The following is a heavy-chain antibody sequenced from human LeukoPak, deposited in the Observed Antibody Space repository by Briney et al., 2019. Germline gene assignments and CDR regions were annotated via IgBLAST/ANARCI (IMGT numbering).Heavy chain of an antibody. Sequence: SVKVSCKAAGGTFSSYAISWVRQAPGQGLEWMGGIIPIFGTANYAQKFQGRVTITADESTSTAYMELSSLRSEDTAVYYCARGDQMATELCYYWGQGTLVTVSS. CDR3: ARGDQMATELCYY. J-gene: IGHJ4*02. CDR1: GGTFSSYA. CDR2: IIPIFGTA. D-gene: IGHD5-24*01. V-gene: IGHV1-69*13.